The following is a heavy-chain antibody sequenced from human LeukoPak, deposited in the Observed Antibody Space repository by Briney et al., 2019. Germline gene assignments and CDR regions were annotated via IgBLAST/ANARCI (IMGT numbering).Heavy chain of an antibody. CDR2: IYYSGST. Sequence: SETLSLTCTVSGGSISNKYWSWIRQPPGKGMEWIGYIYYSGSTNYNPSLKSRVTILVDTSKNQFSLKLSSVTAADTAVYFCARDWGVGGRPGYMDVWGKGTTVTVSS. V-gene: IGHV4-59*01. D-gene: IGHD6-6*01. CDR1: GGSISNKY. CDR3: ARDWGVGGRPGYMDV. J-gene: IGHJ6*03.